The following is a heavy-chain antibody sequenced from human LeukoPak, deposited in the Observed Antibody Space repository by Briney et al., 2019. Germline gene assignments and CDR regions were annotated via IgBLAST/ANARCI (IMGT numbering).Heavy chain of an antibody. D-gene: IGHD5-24*01. V-gene: IGHV1-46*01. J-gene: IGHJ5*02. CDR2: ISPSGGST. Sequence: ASVKVSCKAFGYTFTSNYMHWVRQDPGQGPEWMGVISPSGGSTTYAQKFQGRVTLTRDMSTSTDYLELSSLGSEDTAVYYCARDNSVRDEAWWFNPWGQGTLVTVSS. CDR3: ARDNSVRDEAWWFNP. CDR1: GYTFTSNY.